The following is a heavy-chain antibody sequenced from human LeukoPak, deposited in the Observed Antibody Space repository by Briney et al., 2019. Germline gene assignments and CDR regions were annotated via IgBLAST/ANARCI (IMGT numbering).Heavy chain of an antibody. V-gene: IGHV4-59*01. CDR3: ARDGELRGGMDV. D-gene: IGHD3-10*01. CDR2: IYYSGST. CDR1: GGSISGYY. Sequence: KPSETLSLTCTVSGGSISGYYCTWIRQPPGKGLEWIGYIYYSGSTNYNPSLKSRVTASVDTSKNQFSLKLSSVTAADTAVYYCARDGELRGGMDVWGQGTTVTVSS. J-gene: IGHJ6*02.